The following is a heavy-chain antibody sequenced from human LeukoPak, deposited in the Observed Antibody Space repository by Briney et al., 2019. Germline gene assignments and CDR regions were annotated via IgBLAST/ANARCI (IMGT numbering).Heavy chain of an antibody. Sequence: PGGSLRLSCAASGFTFSNAWMSWVRQAPGRGLEWVGRINSKTDGGTTDYAAPVKGRFTISRDDSKNTLYLQMNSLKTEDTAVYYCTTELLWFGELSHPFDYWGQGTLVTVSS. CDR3: TTELLWFGELSHPFDY. CDR1: GFTFSNAW. CDR2: INSKTDGGTT. D-gene: IGHD3-10*01. V-gene: IGHV3-15*01. J-gene: IGHJ4*02.